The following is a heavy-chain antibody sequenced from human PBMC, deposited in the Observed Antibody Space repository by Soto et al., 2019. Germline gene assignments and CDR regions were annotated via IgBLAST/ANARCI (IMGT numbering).Heavy chain of an antibody. CDR3: AKDRTTGTQGLFYGLDV. CDR1: GFTFNRYG. Sequence: QMQLVESGGGVVQPGRALRLSCVASGFTFNRYGMHWVRQAPGKGLEWVALISFDGSDKVYLDSVKGRFTLSRDNSKNTMFLQMNNLRSEDTALYYCAKDRTTGTQGLFYGLDVWGQGTTVTVSS. V-gene: IGHV3-30*18. D-gene: IGHD4-4*01. J-gene: IGHJ6*01. CDR2: ISFDGSDK.